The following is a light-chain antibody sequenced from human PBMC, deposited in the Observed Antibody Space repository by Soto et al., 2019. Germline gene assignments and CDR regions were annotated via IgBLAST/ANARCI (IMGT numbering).Light chain of an antibody. Sequence: EIVLTQSPGTLSLSPGERATRSCRASQSVSSNYLAWYQQKPGQAPRLLIYGASSRATGIPDRFSGSGSGTDFTLTISRLEPEDFAVYYCQQYYGSPGITFGQGTRLEIK. CDR3: QQYYGSPGIT. CDR2: GAS. CDR1: QSVSSNY. V-gene: IGKV3-20*01. J-gene: IGKJ5*01.